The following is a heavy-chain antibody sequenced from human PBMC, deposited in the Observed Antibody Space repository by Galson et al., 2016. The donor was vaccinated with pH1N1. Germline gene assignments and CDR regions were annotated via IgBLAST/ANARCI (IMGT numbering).Heavy chain of an antibody. CDR2: ISWNSGTI. CDR1: GFTFDDYA. D-gene: IGHD6-19*01. J-gene: IGHJ3*02. V-gene: IGHV3-9*01. Sequence: SLRLSCAASGFTFDDYAMHWVRQAPGKGLEWVSGISWNSGTIGYADSVKGRFTISRDNAKNSLYLQMNSLRAEDTALYYCATISGWLFGAFDIWGQGTMVTVSS. CDR3: ATISGWLFGAFDI.